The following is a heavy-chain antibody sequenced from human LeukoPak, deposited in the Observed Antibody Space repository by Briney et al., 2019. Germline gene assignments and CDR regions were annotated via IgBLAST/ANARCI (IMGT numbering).Heavy chain of an antibody. Sequence: GGSLRLSCAVSHFTFSTYVVHWVRQAPGKGLEWVALMSSDGKNELYSNSVKGRFPISRDTSENALYLQMDRLRPEDTATYFCARQGGSLNYHFNYLDVWGRGTTVTVSS. J-gene: IGHJ6*03. CDR3: ARQGGSLNYHFNYLDV. D-gene: IGHD4-11*01. CDR1: HFTFSTYV. V-gene: IGHV3-30*10. CDR2: MSSDGKNE.